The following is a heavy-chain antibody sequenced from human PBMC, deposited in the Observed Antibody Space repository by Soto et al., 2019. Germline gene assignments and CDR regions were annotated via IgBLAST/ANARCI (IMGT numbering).Heavy chain of an antibody. CDR2: IKVDGSEQ. Sequence: PGGSLRLSCVASGFSFGDYWMSWARQAPGKGLEWVANIKVDGSEQYYVDSVKGRFTVSRDNAKNSLYLQMNSLRVEDTAVYYCAEWGGGGSDSWGQGTLVTVSS. CDR1: GFSFGDYW. V-gene: IGHV3-7*01. CDR3: AEWGGGGSDS. D-gene: IGHD1-26*01. J-gene: IGHJ4*02.